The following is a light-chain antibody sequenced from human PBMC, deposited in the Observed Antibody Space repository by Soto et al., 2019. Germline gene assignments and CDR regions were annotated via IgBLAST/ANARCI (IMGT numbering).Light chain of an antibody. CDR3: QQYFSTPLT. CDR1: QNILYDSNNRNY. V-gene: IGKV4-1*01. J-gene: IGKJ4*01. CDR2: WAS. Sequence: DIVMTQSPDSLALSVGERATINCKSSQNILYDSNNRNYLAWYQQKSGQPPKLLIYWASTRELGVPDRFSGSGSGTDFTLTISSLQAEDVAVYYCQQYFSTPLTYGGGTKVEI.